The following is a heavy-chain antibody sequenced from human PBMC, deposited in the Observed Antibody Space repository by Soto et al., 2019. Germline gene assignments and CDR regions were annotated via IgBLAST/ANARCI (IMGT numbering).Heavy chain of an antibody. Sequence: ASLKVSCKASGYTFTSYDINWVRQATGQGLEWMGWMNPNSGNTGYAQKFQGRVTMTRNTSISTAYMELSSLRSEDTAVYYCARSRRGSGDFKYYFDYGGQGTRFTVS. CDR3: ARSRRGSGDFKYYFDY. J-gene: IGHJ4*02. V-gene: IGHV1-8*01. CDR2: MNPNSGNT. D-gene: IGHD3-3*01. CDR1: GYTFTSYD.